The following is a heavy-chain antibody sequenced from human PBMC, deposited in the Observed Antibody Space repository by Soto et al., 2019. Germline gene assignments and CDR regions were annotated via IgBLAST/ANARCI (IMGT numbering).Heavy chain of an antibody. V-gene: IGHV3-74*01. J-gene: IGHJ4*02. CDR1: GFTFSSYW. CDR3: ARERGKAAAVHFDY. Sequence: EVQLVESGGGLVQPGGSLRLSCAASGFTFSSYWLHWVRQAPGKGLVWVSRINSDGSSTSYADSVKGRFTISRDNAKNTLYLQMNSLRAEDTAVYYCARERGKAAAVHFDYWGQGTLVTVSS. D-gene: IGHD6-13*01. CDR2: INSDGSST.